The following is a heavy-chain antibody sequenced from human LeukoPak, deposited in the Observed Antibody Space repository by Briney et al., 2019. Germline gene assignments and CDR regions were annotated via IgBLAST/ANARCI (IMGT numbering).Heavy chain of an antibody. V-gene: IGHV3-30-3*01. J-gene: IGHJ4*02. Sequence: GSLRLSCAASGFTFSSYAMHWVRQAPGKGLEWVAVISYDGSNKYYADSVKGRFTISRDNSKNTLYLQMNSLRAEDTAVYYCARDPAATGTLDYWGQGTLVTVSS. CDR3: ARDPAATGTLDY. D-gene: IGHD1-1*01. CDR2: ISYDGSNK. CDR1: GFTFSSYA.